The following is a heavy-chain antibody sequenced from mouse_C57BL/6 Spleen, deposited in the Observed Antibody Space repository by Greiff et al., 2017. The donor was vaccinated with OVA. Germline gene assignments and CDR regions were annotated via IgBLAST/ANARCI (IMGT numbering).Heavy chain of an antibody. CDR3: AREGTVVATGFDY. CDR2: IYPRSGNT. J-gene: IGHJ2*01. V-gene: IGHV1-81*01. CDR1: GYTFTSYG. Sequence: VMLVESGAELARPGASVKLSCKASGYTFTSYGISWVKQRTGQGLEWIGEIYPRSGNTYYNEKFKGKATLTADKSSSTAYMELRSLTSEDSAVYFCAREGTVVATGFDYWGQGTTLTVSS. D-gene: IGHD1-1*01.